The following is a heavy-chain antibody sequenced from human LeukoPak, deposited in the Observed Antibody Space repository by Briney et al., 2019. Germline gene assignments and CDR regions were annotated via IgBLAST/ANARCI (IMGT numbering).Heavy chain of an antibody. V-gene: IGHV3-23*01. J-gene: IGHJ4*02. D-gene: IGHD6-19*01. Sequence: PGGSLRLSCAASGFTFSNYAMSWVRQAPGKALEWVSAISGSGSSTYYADSVKGRFTISRDNSKNTLYLQMNSLRAEDTAVYYCAKDALPGKRAFFDCWGQGTLVTVSS. CDR1: GFTFSNYA. CDR3: AKDALPGKRAFFDC. CDR2: ISGSGSST.